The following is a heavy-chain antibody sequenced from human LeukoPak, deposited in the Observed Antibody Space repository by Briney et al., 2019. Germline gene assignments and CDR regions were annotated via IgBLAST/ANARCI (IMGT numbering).Heavy chain of an antibody. J-gene: IGHJ4*02. Sequence: GASVKVSCKASGGTFSTFGINWVRQVPGQGLQWMGGFVPLFDTVNYAHNFRDRLTIVADESTNTAYMELSSLKSEGTAVYYCARAENCSDGSCHRTFENWGPGSLVTVSS. CDR2: FVPLFDTV. D-gene: IGHD2-15*01. V-gene: IGHV1-69*13. CDR3: ARAENCSDGSCHRTFEN. CDR1: GGTFSTFG.